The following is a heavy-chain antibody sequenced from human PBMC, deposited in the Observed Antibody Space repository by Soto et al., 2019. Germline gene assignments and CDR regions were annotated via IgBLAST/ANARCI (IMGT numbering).Heavy chain of an antibody. CDR3: ARALRSNYRDRGAYYYYYYAMDV. Sequence: QVHLQESGPGLVKPSETLSLTCTVSGGSVSSGSYYWSWIRQPPGKGLEWIGYIYYSGGTNYNPSLKSRVSISVDTSKNQFSLRLSSVTAADTAVYHCARALRSNYRDRGAYYYYYYAMDVWGQGTTVTVSS. D-gene: IGHD4-4*01. CDR2: IYYSGGT. V-gene: IGHV4-61*01. J-gene: IGHJ6*02. CDR1: GGSVSSGSYY.